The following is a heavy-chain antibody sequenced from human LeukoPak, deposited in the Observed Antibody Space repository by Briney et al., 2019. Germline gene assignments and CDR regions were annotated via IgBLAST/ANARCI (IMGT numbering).Heavy chain of an antibody. CDR2: INSDGSST. CDR3: ASAYYHYYFDY. V-gene: IGHV3-74*01. D-gene: IGHD3-16*01. CDR1: GFTFSSYW. J-gene: IGHJ4*02. Sequence: GGSLRLSCAASGFTFSSYWMHWVRQAPGKGLVWVSRINSDGSSTSYADSVKGRFTISRDNAKNTLYLQMNSLRAEDSAVYYCASAYYHYYFDYWGQGTLVTVSS.